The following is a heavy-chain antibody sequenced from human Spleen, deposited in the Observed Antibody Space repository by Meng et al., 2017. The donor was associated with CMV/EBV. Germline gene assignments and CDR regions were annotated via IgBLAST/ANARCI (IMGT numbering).Heavy chain of an antibody. J-gene: IGHJ4*02. CDR2: INGYNDNR. Sequence: ASVKVSCKASGYTFITYGISWVRQAPGQGLEWMGWINGYNDNRNYAQKFQGRVTMTTDTSTSTAYMELRSLRSDDTAVYYCTRERPDTCYFDYWGQGTLVTVSS. CDR3: TRERPDTCYFDY. CDR1: GYTFITYG. V-gene: IGHV1-18*01. D-gene: IGHD6-6*01.